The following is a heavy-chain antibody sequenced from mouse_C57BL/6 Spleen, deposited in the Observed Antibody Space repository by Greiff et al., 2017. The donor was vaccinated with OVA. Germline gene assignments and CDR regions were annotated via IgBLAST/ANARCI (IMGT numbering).Heavy chain of an antibody. CDR2: IDPENGDT. V-gene: IGHV14-4*01. CDR1: GFNIKDDY. CDR3: TLYSKGYFDT. J-gene: IGHJ2*01. Sequence: VQLKESGAELVRPGASVKLSCTASGFNIKDDYMHWVKQRPEQGLEWIGWIDPENGDTEYASKFQGKATITADTSSNTAYLQLSSLTSEDTAVYYCTLYSKGYFDTGAKAPLSQSPQ. D-gene: IGHD2-5*01.